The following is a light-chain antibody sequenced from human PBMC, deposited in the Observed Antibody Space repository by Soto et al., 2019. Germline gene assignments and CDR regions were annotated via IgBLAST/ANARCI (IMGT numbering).Light chain of an antibody. V-gene: IGKV3D-20*02. CDR2: DAS. CDR3: QQRSNWPIT. CDR1: ESVSSGY. Sequence: EIVLTQSPGTLSLSPGGRATLSCRASESVSSGYLAWYQQKAGQAPRLLIYDASSRATGIPARFSGSGSGTDFTLTISSLEPEDFAVYYCQQRSNWPITFGQGTRLEIK. J-gene: IGKJ5*01.